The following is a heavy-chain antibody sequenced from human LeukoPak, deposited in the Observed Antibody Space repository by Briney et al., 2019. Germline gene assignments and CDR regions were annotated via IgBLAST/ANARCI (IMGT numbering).Heavy chain of an antibody. D-gene: IGHD2-21*02. Sequence: SGGSLRLSCAASGFTFSDYYMSWIRQAPGKGLEWVAYISSSGSNIYYADSVKGRFTISRDNAKNSPYLQMNSLRAEDTAVYYCARGLAYCGGDCYPELAYWGQGTLVTVSS. CDR2: ISSSGSNI. CDR1: GFTFSDYY. CDR3: ARGLAYCGGDCYPELAY. V-gene: IGHV3-11*01. J-gene: IGHJ4*02.